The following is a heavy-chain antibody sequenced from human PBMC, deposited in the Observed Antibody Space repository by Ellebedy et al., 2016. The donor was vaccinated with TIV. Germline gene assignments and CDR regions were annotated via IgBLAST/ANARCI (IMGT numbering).Heavy chain of an antibody. D-gene: IGHD5-12*01. CDR3: ASTPSSAGSGYHPHDY. V-gene: IGHV4-59*08. CDR2: IYYNENT. CDR1: GASISSYY. Sequence: MPSETLSLTCTVSGASISSYYCSWIRQPPGKGLEWIGYIYYNENTNYNPTLKSRITISVDTSKNQFSLNLNSVTAADTDVYFYASTPSSAGSGYHPHDYWGQGILVTVSS. J-gene: IGHJ4*02.